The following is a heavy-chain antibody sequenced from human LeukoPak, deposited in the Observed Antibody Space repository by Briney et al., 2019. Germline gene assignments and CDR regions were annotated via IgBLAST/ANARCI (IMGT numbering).Heavy chain of an antibody. V-gene: IGHV3-13*01. Sequence: PGGSLRLSCAASGFAFSSYDMHWVRQATGKGLEWVSAIGTAGDTYYPGSVKGRFTISRENAKNSLYLQMNSLRAGDTAVYYCARVGYYYYMDVWGKGTTVTVSS. J-gene: IGHJ6*03. CDR3: ARVGYYYYMDV. CDR2: IGTAGDT. CDR1: GFAFSSYD.